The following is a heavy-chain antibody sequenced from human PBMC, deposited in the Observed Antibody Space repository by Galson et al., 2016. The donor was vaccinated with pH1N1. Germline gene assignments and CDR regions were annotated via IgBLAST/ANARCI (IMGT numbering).Heavy chain of an antibody. D-gene: IGHD2-21*01. J-gene: IGHJ5*02. CDR3: AKGGPYCGGGCSCYGAYNWSDP. CDR1: GFTFNCYE. V-gene: IGHV3-48*03. CDR2: INYDGDTI. Sequence: SLRLSCAASGFTFNCYEMNWVRQAPGKGLEWISYINYDGDTIFYADSVKGRFTITRDNAKNSLYLHMSSLRAEDTAVYYCAKGGPYCGGGCSCYGAYNWSDPWGQGTLVTVSS.